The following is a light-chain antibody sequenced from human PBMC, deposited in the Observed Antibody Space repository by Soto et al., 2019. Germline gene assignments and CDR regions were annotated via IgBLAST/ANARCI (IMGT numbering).Light chain of an antibody. CDR1: QSLFDRDDDKTY. CDR2: MLS. J-gene: IGKJ4*01. Sequence: IVLTQAPLSLPVIPGEAASISCSSSQSLFDRDDDKTYLDWYXQRPGQXXQXLIYMLSHRASGVPDRFSGSGSDTAGTLKISRVEPEDGGVYYGMQRMQFPLTFGGGTKVDIK. V-gene: IGKV2-40*01. CDR3: MQRMQFPLT.